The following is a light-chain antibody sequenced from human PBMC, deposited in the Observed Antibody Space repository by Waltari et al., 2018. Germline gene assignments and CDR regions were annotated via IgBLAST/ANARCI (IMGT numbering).Light chain of an antibody. V-gene: IGLV1-47*01. J-gene: IGLJ3*02. CDR2: RNN. CDR1: RSTIGSNY. CDR3: AAWDDSLSGPV. Sequence: QSVLTQSPSASGTPGQRVTISCSGSRSTIGSNYVYSYQQLPGTAPNLLIYRNNQRPSGVPDRFSGSKSGTSASLAIFGLRSEDDADYFCAAWDDSLSGPVFGGGTKLTVL.